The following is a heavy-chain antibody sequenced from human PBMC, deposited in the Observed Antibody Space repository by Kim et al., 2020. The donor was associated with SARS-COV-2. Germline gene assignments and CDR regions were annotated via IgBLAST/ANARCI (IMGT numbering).Heavy chain of an antibody. Sequence: GGSLRLSCVASGFTFTSRAMSWVRQSPVKGLEWVASINNGGNPYYANSVKGRFTIPRDITKDTLYHQMNSLRADDTALYYCAKDHPSNGWPAFDSWGQGTLVTVSS. CDR1: GFTFTSRA. J-gene: IGHJ4*02. CDR2: INNGGNP. CDR3: AKDHPSNGWPAFDS. V-gene: IGHV3-23*01. D-gene: IGHD6-19*01.